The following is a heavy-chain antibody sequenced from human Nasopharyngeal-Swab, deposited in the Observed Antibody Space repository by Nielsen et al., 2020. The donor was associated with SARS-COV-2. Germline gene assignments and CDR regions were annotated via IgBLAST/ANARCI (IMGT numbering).Heavy chain of an antibody. CDR3: ASPPSFPW. CDR1: GFIFSRYW. J-gene: IGHJ6*02. CDR2: ISSSSSYI. Sequence: GESLKISCAASGFIFSRYWMTWVRQAPGKGLEWVSSISSSSSYIYYADSVKGRFTISRDNAKNSLYLQMNSLRAEDTAVYYCASPPSFPWWGQGTTVTVSS. V-gene: IGHV3-21*01.